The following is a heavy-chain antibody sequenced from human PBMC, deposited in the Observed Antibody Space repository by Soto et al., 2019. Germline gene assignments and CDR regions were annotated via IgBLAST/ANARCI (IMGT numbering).Heavy chain of an antibody. CDR2: IYYSGST. CDR3: ARGGNCSGGSCYSPDAFDI. D-gene: IGHD2-15*01. V-gene: IGHV4-30-4*01. Sequence: QVQLQESGPGLVKPSQTLSLTCTVSGGSISSGDYYWSWIRQPPGKGLEWIGYIYYSGSTYYNPSLKSRVTISVDTSTNQFSLKLSSVTAADTAVYYCARGGNCSGGSCYSPDAFDIWGQGTMVTVSS. J-gene: IGHJ3*02. CDR1: GGSISSGDYY.